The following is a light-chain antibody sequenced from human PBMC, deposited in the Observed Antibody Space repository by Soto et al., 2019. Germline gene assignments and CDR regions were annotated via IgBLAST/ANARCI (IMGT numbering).Light chain of an antibody. V-gene: IGKV1-27*01. CDR3: QKYDSDLLT. J-gene: IGKJ4*01. CDR2: AAP. Sequence: DIEMTQSPSTLSASLGDTVTITCRASQAINNRLAWYQQKPGKVPKVLIYAAPTLQSGVPSRFSGSGSGTDFTLTISSLQSEDVATYYCQKYDSDLLTFGGGTKVEIK. CDR1: QAINNR.